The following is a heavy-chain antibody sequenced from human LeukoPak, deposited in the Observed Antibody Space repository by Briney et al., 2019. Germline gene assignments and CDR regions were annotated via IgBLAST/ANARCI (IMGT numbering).Heavy chain of an antibody. CDR3: ARAPGRDDY. J-gene: IGHJ4*02. CDR1: GGSFSGYY. Sequence: SETLSLTCAVYGGSFSGYYWSWIRQPPGKGLEWIGEINHSGSTNYNPSLKSRVTISVDTSKNQFSLKLSSVTAADTAVYYCARAPGRDDYWGQGTLVTVSS. CDR2: INHSGST. V-gene: IGHV4-34*01.